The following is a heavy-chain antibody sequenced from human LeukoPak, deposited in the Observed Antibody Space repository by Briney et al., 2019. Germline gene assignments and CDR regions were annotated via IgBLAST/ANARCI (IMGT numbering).Heavy chain of an antibody. CDR2: INHSGST. Sequence: SETLSLTCAVYGGSFSGYYWSWIRQPPGKGLEWIGEINHSGSTNYNPSLKSRVTISVDTSKNQFSLKLISVTAADTAVYYCARGVGSGYTDYWGQGALVTVSS. D-gene: IGHD3-22*01. CDR3: ARGVGSGYTDY. J-gene: IGHJ4*02. CDR1: GGSFSGYY. V-gene: IGHV4-34*01.